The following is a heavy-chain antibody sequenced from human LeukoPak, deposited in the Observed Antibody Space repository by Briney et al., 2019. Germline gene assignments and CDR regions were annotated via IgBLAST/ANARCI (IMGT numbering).Heavy chain of an antibody. D-gene: IGHD6-13*01. CDR1: GFTASSNY. J-gene: IGHJ4*02. CDR2: IYSGGST. CDR3: ARRQCSSWSFGY. Sequence: AGGSLRLSCAASGFTASSNYMSCVRQAPGKGLDWVSVIYSGGSTHYADSVKGRFTISRDNSKNTLYLQMNSLRVEDTAVYYCARRQCSSWSFGYWGQGTLVIVSS. V-gene: IGHV3-53*01.